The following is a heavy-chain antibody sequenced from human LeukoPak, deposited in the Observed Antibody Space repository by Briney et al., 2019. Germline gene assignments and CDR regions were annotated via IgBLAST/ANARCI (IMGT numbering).Heavy chain of an antibody. CDR3: TTDGGYSYGPFDY. CDR2: IKSKTDGGTT. V-gene: IGHV3-15*01. J-gene: IGHJ4*02. Sequence: AGGSLRLSCAASGFTFSNAWMSWVRQAPGKGLEWVGRIKSKTDGGTTDYAAPVKGRFTISRDDSKNTLYLQMNSLKTGDTAVYYCTTDGGYSYGPFDYWGQGTLATVSS. CDR1: GFTFSNAW. D-gene: IGHD5-18*01.